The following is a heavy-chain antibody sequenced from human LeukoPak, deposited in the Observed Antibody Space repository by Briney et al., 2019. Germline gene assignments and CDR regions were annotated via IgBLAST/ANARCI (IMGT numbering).Heavy chain of an antibody. CDR3: ARDGADVYGRAFDY. D-gene: IGHD3-10*01. V-gene: IGHV4-4*07. J-gene: IGHJ4*02. CDR1: GGSISSYF. CDR2: IHASGTT. Sequence: SETLSLTCNVSGGSISSYFWTWIRQSAGKGLEWIGRIHASGTTNYNSSLKSRVSMSVDTSKNQFSLKLTPVTAADTAVYFCARDGADVYGRAFDYWGQGTLVSVSS.